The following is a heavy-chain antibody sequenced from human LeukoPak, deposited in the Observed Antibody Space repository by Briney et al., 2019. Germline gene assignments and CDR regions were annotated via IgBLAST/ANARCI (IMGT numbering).Heavy chain of an antibody. CDR1: GNTFTSYG. CDR2: ISAYNGNT. CDR3: ASGVCSGGSCSLGY. V-gene: IGHV1-18*01. D-gene: IGHD2-15*01. J-gene: IGHJ4*02. Sequence: ASVKVSCKASGNTFTSYGISWVRQAPGQGLEWMGWISAYNGNTNYAQRLQGRVTMTTDTSTSTAYMELRSLRSDDTAVYYCASGVCSGGSCSLGYRGQGTLVTASS.